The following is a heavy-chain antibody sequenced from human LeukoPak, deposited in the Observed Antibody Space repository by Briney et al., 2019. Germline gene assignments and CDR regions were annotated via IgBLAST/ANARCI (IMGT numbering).Heavy chain of an antibody. CDR1: GYTFTSYG. J-gene: IGHJ4*02. V-gene: IGHV1-18*01. D-gene: IGHD3-16*01. CDR2: ISAYNGNT. CDR3: ARDPVVDDYVWGSYIGVDY. Sequence: SVKVSCKASGYTFTSYGISWVRQAPGQGLEWMGWISAYNGNTNYAQKLQGRVTITTDTSTSTAYMELRSLRSDDTAVYYCARDPVVDDYVWGSYIGVDYWGQGTLVTVSS.